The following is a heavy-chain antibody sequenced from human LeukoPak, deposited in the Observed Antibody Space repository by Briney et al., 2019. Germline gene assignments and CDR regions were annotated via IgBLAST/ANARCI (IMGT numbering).Heavy chain of an antibody. V-gene: IGHV4-38-2*01. J-gene: IGHJ1*01. Sequence: PSETLSLTCAVSGYFISSGYCWGWIRQPPGKGLGGIGSISHSGSTYYTPSLTSRVTISVDTSKNQFSLKLSSVTAADTAVYYCASSYSSSWYEDWGQGSLVTVSS. CDR2: ISHSGST. CDR1: GYFISSGYC. D-gene: IGHD6-13*01. CDR3: ASSYSSSWYED.